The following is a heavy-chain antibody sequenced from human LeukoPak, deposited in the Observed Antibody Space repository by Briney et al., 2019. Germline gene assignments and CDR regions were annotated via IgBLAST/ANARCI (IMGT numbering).Heavy chain of an antibody. CDR1: GFSFTNNW. Sequence: GGSLRLSCAASGFSFTNNWMHWVRQAPGKGLVWVSRINTVGSSTTYAVSVKGRFTISRDNAKKTLYLQMSSLRAEDTAVYYCASTYGSGSYYPFDYWGQGTLVTVSS. CDR3: ASTYGSGSYYPFDY. D-gene: IGHD3-10*01. CDR2: INTVGSST. V-gene: IGHV3-74*03. J-gene: IGHJ4*02.